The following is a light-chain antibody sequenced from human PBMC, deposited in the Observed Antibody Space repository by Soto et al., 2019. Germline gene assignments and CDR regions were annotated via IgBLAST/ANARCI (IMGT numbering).Light chain of an antibody. CDR3: CSYAGSYILL. J-gene: IGLJ2*01. CDR2: DVS. Sequence: QSVLTQPRSVSGSPKQSVTISCTGTSSDVGTYNYVSWFQQHPGKAPKLMISDVSKRPSGVPDRFSGSKSGNTASLTISGLQAEDEADYYCCSYAGSYILLFGGGTEVTVL. CDR1: SSDVGTYNY. V-gene: IGLV2-11*01.